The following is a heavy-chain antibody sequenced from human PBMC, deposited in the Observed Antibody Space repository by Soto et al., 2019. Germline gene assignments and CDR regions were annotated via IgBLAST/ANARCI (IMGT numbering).Heavy chain of an antibody. CDR1: GFTVSSNY. V-gene: IGHV3-53*01. CDR3: TQGAWLDY. D-gene: IGHD1-26*01. Sequence: GGSLRLSCAASGFTVSSNYMSWVRQAPGKGLEWVSVIYRDGHTYYADSVKGRFTISRDNSKNTLYLQMNSLGADDTAVYFCTQGAWLDYWGQGTLVTVSS. J-gene: IGHJ4*02. CDR2: IYRDGHT.